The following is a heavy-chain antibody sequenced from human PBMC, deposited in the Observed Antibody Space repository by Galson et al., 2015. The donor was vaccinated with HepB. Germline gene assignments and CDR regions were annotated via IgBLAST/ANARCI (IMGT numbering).Heavy chain of an antibody. CDR2: ISVYNDNT. V-gene: IGHV1-18*04. J-gene: IGHJ6*02. Sequence: SVKVSCKASGYTFSTYGFNWVRQAPGQGLEWLGWISVYNDNTDYAQKFQGRVTMTTDTSTSSAYMELRSLRSDDTAVYYCARYSSSLYSYALDGWGQGTTVTVSS. D-gene: IGHD6-6*01. CDR3: ARYSSSLYSYALDG. CDR1: GYTFSTYG.